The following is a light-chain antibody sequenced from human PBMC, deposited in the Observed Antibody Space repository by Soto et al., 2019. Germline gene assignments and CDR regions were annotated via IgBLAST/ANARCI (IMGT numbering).Light chain of an antibody. Sequence: QAVVTQEPSLTVSPGGTVTLTCGSSTGAVTSDHYPYWFQQKPGQAPRTLIYDTSNKHSWTPARFSGSLLGGKAALTLSGAQPEDEAEYYCLLSYSGARQGVFGGGTKLTVL. CDR1: TGAVTSDHY. J-gene: IGLJ2*01. CDR3: LLSYSGARQGV. V-gene: IGLV7-46*01. CDR2: DTS.